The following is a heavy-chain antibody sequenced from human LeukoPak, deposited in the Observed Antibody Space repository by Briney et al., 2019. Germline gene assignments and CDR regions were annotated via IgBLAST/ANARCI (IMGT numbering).Heavy chain of an antibody. CDR3: AKDIIVVVPAAIGAFDI. J-gene: IGHJ3*02. D-gene: IGHD2-2*01. CDR1: GFTFSSYP. Sequence: GGSLRLSCAASGFTFSSYPMHWVRQAPDKGLEWVAVISTDGNTKYYGVSVKGRFTISRDNSKNTLYLQMNSLRAEDTAVYYCAKDIIVVVPAAIGAFDIWGQGTMVTVSS. V-gene: IGHV3-30-3*01. CDR2: ISTDGNTK.